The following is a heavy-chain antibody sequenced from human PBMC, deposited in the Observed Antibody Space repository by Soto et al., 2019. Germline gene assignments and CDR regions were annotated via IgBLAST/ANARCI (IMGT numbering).Heavy chain of an antibody. J-gene: IGHJ5*02. CDR3: ARHRGFSGYDGFWFDP. D-gene: IGHD5-12*01. CDR2: IYYSGST. V-gene: IGHV4-59*08. Sequence: SETLSLTCTVSGGSISSYYWSWIRQPPGKGLEWIGYIYYSGSTNYNPSLKSRVTISVDTSKNQFSLKLSSVTAADTAVYYCARHRGFSGYDGFWFDPWGQGTLVTVSS. CDR1: GGSISSYY.